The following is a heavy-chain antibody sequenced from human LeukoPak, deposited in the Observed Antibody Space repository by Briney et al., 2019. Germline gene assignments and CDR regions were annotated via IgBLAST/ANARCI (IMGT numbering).Heavy chain of an antibody. CDR1: GFTFSSYW. J-gene: IGHJ4*02. Sequence: GGSLRLSCAASGFTFSSYWMHWVRQAPGKGLVWVSRVSSDGSSTTYADSVRGRFTVSRDNTKNTLYLQMNALRAEDTAVYYCVRDAWTASTPLDYWGQGTLVTVSS. CDR3: VRDAWTASTPLDY. D-gene: IGHD1-1*01. CDR2: VSSDGSST. V-gene: IGHV3-74*01.